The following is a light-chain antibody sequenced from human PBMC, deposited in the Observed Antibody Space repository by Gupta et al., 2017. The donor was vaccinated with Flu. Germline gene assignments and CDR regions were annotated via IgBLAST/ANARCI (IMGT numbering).Light chain of an antibody. CDR2: LGS. CDR3: KQSQQIPRT. Sequence: IQCRLSKKGCNYLNWYLQKLGKAPKLLIYLGSNRQSGVPYRFSGSGSGTDFTLKISNVEAEDVGIYYCKQSQQIPRTFGHGTKVEIK. CDR1: QCRLSKKGCNY. V-gene: IGKV2-28*01. J-gene: IGKJ1*01.